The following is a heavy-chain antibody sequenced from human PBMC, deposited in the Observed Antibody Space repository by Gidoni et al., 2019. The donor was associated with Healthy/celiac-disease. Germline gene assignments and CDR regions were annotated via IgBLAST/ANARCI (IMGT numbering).Heavy chain of an antibody. CDR3: ARDRRTPMGGYYYFDY. D-gene: IGHD3-22*01. J-gene: IGHJ4*02. V-gene: IGHV3-21*01. CDR1: GFTFSSYS. CDR2: ISSSSSYI. Sequence: EVQLVESGGGLVKPGGSLRLSCAASGFTFSSYSMNWVRQAPGKGLEWVSSISSSSSYIYYADSVKGRFTISRDNAKNSLYLQMNSLRAEDTAVYYCARDRRTPMGGYYYFDYWGQGTLVTVSS.